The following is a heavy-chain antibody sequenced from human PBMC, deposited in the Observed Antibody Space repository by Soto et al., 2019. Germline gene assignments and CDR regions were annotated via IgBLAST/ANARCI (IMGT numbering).Heavy chain of an antibody. Sequence: VASVKVSCKASGYTFTGYYMHWVRQAPGQGLEWMGWINPNSGGTNYAQKFQGRVTMTRDTSISTAYMELSRLRSDDTAVYYCARVYSSSWYQWFDPWGQGTLVTVSS. CDR1: GYTFTGYY. V-gene: IGHV1-2*02. CDR3: ARVYSSSWYQWFDP. J-gene: IGHJ5*02. CDR2: INPNSGGT. D-gene: IGHD6-13*01.